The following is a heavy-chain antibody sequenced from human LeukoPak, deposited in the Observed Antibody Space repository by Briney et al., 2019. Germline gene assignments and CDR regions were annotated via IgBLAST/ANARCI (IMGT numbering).Heavy chain of an antibody. Sequence: PGGSLRLSCAASGFTISSYYMTWLRQAPGKGLEWVSVIYSGGSTFYADSVKGRFTLSRDNSKNTVYLQMNNLRAEATAVYYRARGRGSCSGGSCYDYWGQGTLVTVSS. V-gene: IGHV3-53*01. J-gene: IGHJ4*02. CDR1: GFTISSYY. D-gene: IGHD2-15*01. CDR2: IYSGGST. CDR3: ARGRGSCSGGSCYDY.